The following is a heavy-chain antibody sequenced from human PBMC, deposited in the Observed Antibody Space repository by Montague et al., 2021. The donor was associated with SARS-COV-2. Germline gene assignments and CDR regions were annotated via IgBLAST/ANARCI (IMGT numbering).Heavy chain of an antibody. D-gene: IGHD6-25*01. J-gene: IGHJ5*02. Sequence: SETLSLTCTVSGGSIRSHYWSWIRLPPGKGLEWVGHIYYTGITKYKSSLKSRVTISVDTSKNQLSLKLDSVTAADTAVYYCARGSGSASATWFDPWGQGTLVTVSS. CDR1: GGSIRSHY. V-gene: IGHV4-59*11. CDR2: IYYTGIT. CDR3: ARGSGSASATWFDP.